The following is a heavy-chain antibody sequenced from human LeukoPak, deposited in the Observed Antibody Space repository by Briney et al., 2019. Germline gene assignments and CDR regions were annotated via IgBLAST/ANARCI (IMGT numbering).Heavy chain of an antibody. J-gene: IGHJ4*02. CDR3: AKRYVTTSSRYFDY. D-gene: IGHD4-11*01. Sequence: GGSLRLSCTASGFTLSSYAMSWVRQAPGKGLEWVSGISDGGASTYYADSVQGRFTISRDNAKNTLYLQLNSLRAEDTAVYYCAKRYVTTSSRYFDYWGQGTLVTVSS. V-gene: IGHV3-23*01. CDR1: GFTLSSYA. CDR2: ISDGGAST.